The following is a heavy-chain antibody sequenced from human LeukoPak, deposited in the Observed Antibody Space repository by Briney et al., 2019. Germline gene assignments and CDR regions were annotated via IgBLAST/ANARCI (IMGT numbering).Heavy chain of an antibody. CDR2: ISSASTFI. J-gene: IGHJ4*02. D-gene: IGHD2-2*02. V-gene: IGHV3-21*01. CDR1: GFTFSTSS. Sequence: GGSLRLSCAASGFTFSTSSMNWVRQVPGKGLEWVSSISSASTFIHYANSVKGRFTISRDNANKSVYLQMNSLRAEDTAVYYCARDDCSSTRCYIVDYWGQGILVTVSS. CDR3: ARDDCSSTRCYIVDY.